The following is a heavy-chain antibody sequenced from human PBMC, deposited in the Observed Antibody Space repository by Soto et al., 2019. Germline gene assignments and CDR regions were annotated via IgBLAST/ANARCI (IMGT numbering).Heavy chain of an antibody. J-gene: IGHJ5*02. Sequence: VKVSCKVSGYTLTELSMYWVRQAPGKGLEWMGGFDPEDGETIYAQKFQGRVTMTEDTSTDTAYMELSSLRSEDTAVYYCATDRADSSGWYNWFDPWGQGTLVTVS. CDR2: FDPEDGET. CDR3: ATDRADSSGWYNWFDP. CDR1: GYTLTELS. V-gene: IGHV1-24*01. D-gene: IGHD6-19*01.